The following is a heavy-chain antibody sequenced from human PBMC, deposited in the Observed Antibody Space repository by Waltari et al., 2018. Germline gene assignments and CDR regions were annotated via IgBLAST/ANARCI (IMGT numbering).Heavy chain of an antibody. CDR1: GFPFVSHW. CDR2: IKPDGNDK. J-gene: IGHJ2*01. V-gene: IGHV3-7*01. CDR3: ARQGWYFDL. Sequence: EVQLEESGGGSVQPGGSLRLSCAASGFPFVSHWMTWVRQSPGKGLEWVTNIKPDGNDKYYVDSVKGRFTISRDNAKNSLYLQMNSLRVEDTAVYYCARQGWYFDLWGRGTLVTVSS.